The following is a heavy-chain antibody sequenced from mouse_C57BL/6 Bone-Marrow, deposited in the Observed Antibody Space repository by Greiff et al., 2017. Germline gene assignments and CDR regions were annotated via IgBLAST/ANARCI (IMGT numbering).Heavy chain of an antibody. J-gene: IGHJ3*01. Sequence: EVQGVESGGGLVKPGGSLKLSCAASGFTFSSYAMSWVRQTPEKRLEWVATISDGGSYTYYPDNVKGRFTISRDNAKNNLYLQMSHLKSEDTAMYYCARAYYYGSSYEGFAYWGQGTLVTVSA. CDR2: ISDGGSYT. CDR1: GFTFSSYA. CDR3: ARAYYYGSSYEGFAY. V-gene: IGHV5-4*01. D-gene: IGHD1-1*01.